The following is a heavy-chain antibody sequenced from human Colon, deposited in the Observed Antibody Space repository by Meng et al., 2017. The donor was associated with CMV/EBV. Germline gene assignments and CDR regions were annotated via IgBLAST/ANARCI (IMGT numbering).Heavy chain of an antibody. D-gene: IGHD3-3*01. Sequence: ASVKVSCKASGYTFMSYGMHWVRHAPGQGLEWMGWISAHNVNTDYAQKFQGRVTMTTDASTRTAYMELTSLTSDDTAVYYCVRGYDFWNGHYDYWGQGTLVTVSS. CDR2: ISAHNVNT. J-gene: IGHJ4*02. V-gene: IGHV1-18*01. CDR1: GYTFMSYG. CDR3: VRGYDFWNGHYDY.